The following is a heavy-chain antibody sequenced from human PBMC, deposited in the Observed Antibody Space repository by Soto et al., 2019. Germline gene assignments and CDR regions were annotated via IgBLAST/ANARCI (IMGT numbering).Heavy chain of an antibody. CDR3: ARQDIVVVPAARADYYYYGMDV. CDR1: GYTFTSYG. Sequence: GASVKVSCKASGYTFTSYGISWVRQAPGQGLEWMGWISAYNGNTNYAQKLQGRVTMTTDTSTSTAYMELRSLRSDDTAVYYCARQDIVVVPAARADYYYYGMDVWGQGTTVTVS. V-gene: IGHV1-18*01. CDR2: ISAYNGNT. D-gene: IGHD2-2*01. J-gene: IGHJ6*02.